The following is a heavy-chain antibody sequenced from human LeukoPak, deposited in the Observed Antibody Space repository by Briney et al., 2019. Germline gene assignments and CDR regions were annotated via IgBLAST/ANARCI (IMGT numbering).Heavy chain of an antibody. V-gene: IGHV3-7*05. CDR3: ARNFD. J-gene: IGHJ1*01. CDR2: IKKDGSEK. Sequence: PGGSLRLSCAASGFTFSTRWMNWVRQAPGKGLEWVANIKKDGSEKYYVDSVKGRFTVSRDNAKNSLYLQMNSLRVEDTAVYYCARNFDWGQGTLVTVSP. CDR1: GFTFSTRW.